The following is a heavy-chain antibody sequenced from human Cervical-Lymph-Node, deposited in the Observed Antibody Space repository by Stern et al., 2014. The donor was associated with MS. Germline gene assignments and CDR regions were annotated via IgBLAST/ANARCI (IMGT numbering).Heavy chain of an antibody. J-gene: IGHJ4*02. D-gene: IGHD6-13*01. V-gene: IGHV1-46*01. CDR2: INSNAGYA. CDR3: AAVIAGLRAPFDH. CDR1: GYTFSNYY. Sequence: VQLVQSGAEVKQPGASVKVSCTTSGYTFSNYYVHWVRQTPGQGLEWVGMINSNAGYADYAGRVQGRVTMTRDTSQKTVYMEMSSVRLEDTAVFYCAAVIAGLRAPFDHWGQGTLVTVSS.